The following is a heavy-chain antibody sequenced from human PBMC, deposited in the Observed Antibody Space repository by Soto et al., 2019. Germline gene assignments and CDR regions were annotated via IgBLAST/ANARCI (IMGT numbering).Heavy chain of an antibody. CDR1: GYTFTSYG. Sequence: QVQLVQSGAEVKKPGASVKVSCKASGYTFTSYGISWARQAPGQGLEWMGWISAYNGNTNYAQKLQGRVTMTTDTSTSTAYMELRSLRSDDTAVYYCAREAEGYSSSSPLDYWGQGTLVTVSS. CDR3: AREAEGYSSSSPLDY. D-gene: IGHD6-6*01. V-gene: IGHV1-18*01. J-gene: IGHJ4*02. CDR2: ISAYNGNT.